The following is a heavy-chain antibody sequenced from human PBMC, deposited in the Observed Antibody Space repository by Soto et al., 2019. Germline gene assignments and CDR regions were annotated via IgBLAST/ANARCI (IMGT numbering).Heavy chain of an antibody. Sequence: QVQLVESGGGVVQPGRSLRLSCAASGFTFSSYGMHWVRQAPGKGLEWVAVISYDGSNKYYADSVKGRFTISRDNSKNTRYLQMNRLRAEDTAVYYCAKDRDYGDYPPYYFDYWGQGTLVTVSS. CDR1: GFTFSSYG. J-gene: IGHJ4*02. CDR3: AKDRDYGDYPPYYFDY. D-gene: IGHD4-17*01. CDR2: ISYDGSNK. V-gene: IGHV3-30*18.